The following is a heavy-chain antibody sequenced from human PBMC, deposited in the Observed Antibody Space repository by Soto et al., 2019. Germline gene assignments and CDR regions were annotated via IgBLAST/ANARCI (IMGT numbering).Heavy chain of an antibody. Sequence: SETLSLTCTVSGGSISSYYWSWIRQPPGKGLEWIGYIYYSGSTNYNPSLKSRVPISVDTSKNQFSLKLSSVTAADTAVYYCARSLPGPHGNRFDYWGQGTLVTVSS. J-gene: IGHJ4*02. V-gene: IGHV4-59*08. CDR1: GGSISSYY. CDR3: ARSLPGPHGNRFDY. D-gene: IGHD1-1*01. CDR2: IYYSGST.